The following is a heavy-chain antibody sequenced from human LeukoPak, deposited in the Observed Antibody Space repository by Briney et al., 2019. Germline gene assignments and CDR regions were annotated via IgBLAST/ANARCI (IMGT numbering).Heavy chain of an antibody. CDR2: INPNSGGT. V-gene: IGHV1-2*02. Sequence: ASVKVSCKASGYTFTGYYMHWVRQAPGQGLEWMGWINPNSGGTNYAQNFQGRVTMTTDTSTSTAYMELRSLRSDDTAVYYCARVKSIAAAELVLDAFDIWGQGTMVTVSS. CDR1: GYTFTGYY. J-gene: IGHJ3*02. D-gene: IGHD6-13*01. CDR3: ARVKSIAAAELVLDAFDI.